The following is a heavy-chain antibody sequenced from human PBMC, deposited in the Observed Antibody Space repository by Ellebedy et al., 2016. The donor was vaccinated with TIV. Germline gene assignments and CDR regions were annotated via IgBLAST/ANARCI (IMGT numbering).Heavy chain of an antibody. Sequence: GESLKISXVASGFTLSTYDMSWVRQAPGKGLEWLAYISSSGSPIYFAASVKGRFTISRDNAKNSLYLQMHSLGDEETAVSYCARARTGNSSTWYFFDFWGQGTLVTVSS. CDR3: ARARTGNSSTWYFFDF. V-gene: IGHV3-11*01. CDR1: GFTLSTYD. J-gene: IGHJ4*02. CDR2: ISSSGSPI. D-gene: IGHD5-18*01.